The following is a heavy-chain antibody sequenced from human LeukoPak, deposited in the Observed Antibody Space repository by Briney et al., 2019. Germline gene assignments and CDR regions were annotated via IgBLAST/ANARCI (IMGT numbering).Heavy chain of an antibody. J-gene: IGHJ3*02. CDR2: MNPNSGNT. D-gene: IGHD5-18*01. V-gene: IGHV1-8*01. Sequence: ASVKVPCKASGCTFTSYDINWVRQATGQGLEWMGWMNPNSGNTGYAQKFQGRVTITRNTSISTAYMELSSLRSEDTAVYYCARMDTAMVNDAFDIWGQGTMVTVSS. CDR1: GCTFTSYD. CDR3: ARMDTAMVNDAFDI.